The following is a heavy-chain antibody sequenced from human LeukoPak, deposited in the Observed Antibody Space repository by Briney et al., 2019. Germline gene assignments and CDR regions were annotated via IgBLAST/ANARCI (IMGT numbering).Heavy chain of an antibody. D-gene: IGHD2-21*01. CDR2: ISYDGSNK. V-gene: IGHV3-30*04. J-gene: IGHJ4*02. Sequence: GGSLRLSCAASGFTFSSYAMSWVRQAPGKGLEWVAVISYDGSNKYYADSVKGRFTISRDNSKNTLYLQMNSLRAEDTAVYYCARDAYRGGRPYYFDYWGQGTLVTVSS. CDR3: ARDAYRGGRPYYFDY. CDR1: GFTFSSYA.